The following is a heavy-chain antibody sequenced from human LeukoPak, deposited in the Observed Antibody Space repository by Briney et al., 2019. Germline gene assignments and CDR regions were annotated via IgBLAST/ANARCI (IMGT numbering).Heavy chain of an antibody. D-gene: IGHD3-10*01. Sequence: PGGSLRLSCAASGFTVSSNYMSWVRQAPGKGLEWVSVIYSGGSTYYADSVKGRFTISRDKSKNTLYLQMNSLRAEDTAVYYCARRFTMVRGVIIDDCAFDIWGQGTMVTVSS. CDR2: IYSGGST. J-gene: IGHJ3*02. CDR1: GFTVSSNY. CDR3: ARRFTMVRGVIIDDCAFDI. V-gene: IGHV3-66*04.